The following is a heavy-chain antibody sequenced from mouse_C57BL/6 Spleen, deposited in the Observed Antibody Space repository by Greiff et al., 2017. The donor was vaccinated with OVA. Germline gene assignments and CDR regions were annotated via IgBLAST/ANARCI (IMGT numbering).Heavy chain of an antibody. D-gene: IGHD1-1*01. Sequence: VQLQQSGAELVKPGASVKISCKASGYAFSSYWMNWVKQRPGKGLEWIGQIYPGDGDTNYNGKFKGKATLTADKSSSTAYMQLSSLTSEDSAVYFCARTFNYGSSYRWYFDVWGTGTTVTVSS. CDR1: GYAFSSYW. CDR2: IYPGDGDT. J-gene: IGHJ1*03. CDR3: ARTFNYGSSYRWYFDV. V-gene: IGHV1-80*01.